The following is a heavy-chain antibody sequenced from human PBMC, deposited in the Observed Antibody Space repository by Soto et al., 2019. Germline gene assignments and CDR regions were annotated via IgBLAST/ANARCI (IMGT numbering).Heavy chain of an antibody. J-gene: IGHJ6*02. CDR2: INHSGST. D-gene: IGHD3-10*01. Sequence: PSETLSLTCAVYGGSFSGYYWSWIRQPPGKGLEWIGEINHSGSTNYNPSLKSRVTISVDTSKNQFSLKLSSVTAADTAVYYCARGVLWFGVYGMDVWGQGTTVTVSS. V-gene: IGHV4-34*01. CDR3: ARGVLWFGVYGMDV. CDR1: GGSFSGYY.